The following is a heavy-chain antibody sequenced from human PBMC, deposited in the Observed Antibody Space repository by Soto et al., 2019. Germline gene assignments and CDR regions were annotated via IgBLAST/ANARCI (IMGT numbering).Heavy chain of an antibody. D-gene: IGHD3-10*01. CDR1: GGTFSSYT. CDR2: IIPILGIA. CDR3: AREGSYLQYNWFDP. Sequence: QVQLVQSGAEVKKPGSSVKVSCKASGGTFSSYTISWVRQAPGQGLEWMGRIIPILGIANYAQKFQGRVTITADKSTSTAYMELSSLRSEDSAVYYCAREGSYLQYNWFDPWGQGTLVTVSS. V-gene: IGHV1-69*08. J-gene: IGHJ5*02.